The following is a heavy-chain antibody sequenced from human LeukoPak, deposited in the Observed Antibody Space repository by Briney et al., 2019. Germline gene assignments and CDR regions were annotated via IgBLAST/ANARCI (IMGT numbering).Heavy chain of an antibody. CDR3: ARGDGYNYDFDY. CDR1: GGTFSTYA. Sequence: SVKVSCKASGGTFSTYAISWVRQAPGQGLEWMGGIIPIFGTANYAQNFQGRVTITADKSTSTAYMELSSLRSEDTAVYYCARGDGYNYDFDYWGQGTLVTVSS. J-gene: IGHJ4*02. CDR2: IIPIFGTA. V-gene: IGHV1-69*06. D-gene: IGHD5-24*01.